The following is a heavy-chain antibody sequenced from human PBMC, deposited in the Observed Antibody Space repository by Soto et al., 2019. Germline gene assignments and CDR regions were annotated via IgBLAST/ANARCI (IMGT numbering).Heavy chain of an antibody. V-gene: IGHV1-18*01. D-gene: IGHD4-4*01. Sequence: ASVKVSCKASGYTFTSYGISWVRQAPGQGLEWMGWISAYNGNTNYAQKLQGRVTMTTDTSTSKAYMELRSLSSDDTAVYYCARDRPVTSPDYYYYYGMDVWGQGTTVTVSS. CDR1: GYTFTSYG. CDR3: ARDRPVTSPDYYYYYGMDV. J-gene: IGHJ6*02. CDR2: ISAYNGNT.